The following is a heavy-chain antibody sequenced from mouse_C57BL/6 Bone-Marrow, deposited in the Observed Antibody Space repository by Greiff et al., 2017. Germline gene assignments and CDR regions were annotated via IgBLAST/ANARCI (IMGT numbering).Heavy chain of an antibody. CDR1: GFTFSSYA. CDR2: ISDGGSYT. Sequence: EVQLQESGGDLVKPGGSLKLSCAASGFTFSSYAMSWVRQTPEKRLEWVATISDGGSYTYYPDNVKGRFTISRDNAKNNLYLQMSHLKSEDTAMYYCAGFAYWGQGTLVTVSA. J-gene: IGHJ3*01. V-gene: IGHV5-4*01. CDR3: AGFAY.